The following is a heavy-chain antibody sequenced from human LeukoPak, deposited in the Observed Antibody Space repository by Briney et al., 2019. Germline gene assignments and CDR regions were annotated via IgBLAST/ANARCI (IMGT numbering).Heavy chain of an antibody. CDR3: AKYPYYDILTGYYNPHVGYFDY. CDR1: GLTFSSYA. J-gene: IGHJ4*02. CDR2: ISGSGGST. D-gene: IGHD3-9*01. V-gene: IGHV3-23*01. Sequence: GGSLRLSCAASGLTFSSYAMSWVRQAPGKGLEWVSAISGSGGSTYYADSVKGRFTISRDNSKNTLYLQMNSLRAEDTAVYYCAKYPYYDILTGYYNPHVGYFDYWGQGTLVTVSS.